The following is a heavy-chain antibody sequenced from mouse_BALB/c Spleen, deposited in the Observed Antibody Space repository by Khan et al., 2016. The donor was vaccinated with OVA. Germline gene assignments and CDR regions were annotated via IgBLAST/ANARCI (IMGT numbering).Heavy chain of an antibody. V-gene: IGHV1-69*02. J-gene: IGHJ4*01. CDR2: IFPSDSYT. CDR1: GYTFTNYW. D-gene: IGHD1-1*01. CDR3: TRHGTSYDAMDY. Sequence: VQLQESGAELVRPGASVRLSCKASGYTFTNYWINWVKQRPGQGLEWIGNIFPSDSYTDYNQKFKDRATLTVDKSSSTAYMLISSPTSEDSAVYYCTRHGTSYDAMDYWGQGTSVTVSS.